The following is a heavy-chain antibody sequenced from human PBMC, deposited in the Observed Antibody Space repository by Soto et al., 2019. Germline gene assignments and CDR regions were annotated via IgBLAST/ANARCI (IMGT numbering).Heavy chain of an antibody. J-gene: IGHJ6*03. CDR2: ISAYNGNT. CDR3: ARAGLAGTTYYYYYMDV. V-gene: IGHV1-18*01. CDR1: GYSFISLG. Sequence: ASVKVSCKASGYSFISLGINWVRQAPGQGLEWMGWISAYNGNTNYAQKLQGRVTMTTDTSTSTAYMELRSLRSDDTAVYYCARAGLAGTTYYYYYMDVWGKGTTVTVSS. D-gene: IGHD1-7*01.